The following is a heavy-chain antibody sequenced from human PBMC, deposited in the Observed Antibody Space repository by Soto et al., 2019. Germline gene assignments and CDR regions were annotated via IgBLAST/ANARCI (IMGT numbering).Heavy chain of an antibody. J-gene: IGHJ5*02. V-gene: IGHV1-18*01. D-gene: IGHD6-13*01. CDR3: AGVGGYSSSWPFDP. CDR2: IIADYGNR. CDR1: GCTFSSYA. Sequence: ASVKVSCKASGCTFSSYAISCVRQAPGQGLEWMGGIIADYGNRNYAQKFQGRVTITTDTSTSTAYMELRSLRSDDTAVYYCAGVGGYSSSWPFDPWGQGTLVTVSS.